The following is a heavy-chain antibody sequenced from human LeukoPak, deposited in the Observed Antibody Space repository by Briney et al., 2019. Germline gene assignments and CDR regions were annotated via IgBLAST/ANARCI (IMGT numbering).Heavy chain of an antibody. CDR3: ARDCYDSSGYYYGAY. D-gene: IGHD3-22*01. CDR1: GFTFSSYS. CDR2: ISRSSTSTI. Sequence: TGGSLRLSCAASGFTFSSYSMNWVRQAPGKGLEWVSYISRSSTSTIYYADSVKGRFTISRDNAKNSLYLQMNSLRAEDTAVYYCARDCYDSSGYYYGAYWGQGTLVTVSS. V-gene: IGHV3-48*04. J-gene: IGHJ4*02.